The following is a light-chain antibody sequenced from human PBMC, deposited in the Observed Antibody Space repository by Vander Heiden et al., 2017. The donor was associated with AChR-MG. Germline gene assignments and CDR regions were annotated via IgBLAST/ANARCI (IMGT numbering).Light chain of an antibody. J-gene: IGKJ3*01. CDR2: AAS. Sequence: DIQVTQSPPSLFASVGDRVSITCRASQGIGNYLAWYQQKAGKVPELLIYAASTLQSGVPSRFSGSGSGTDFTLTINSLQPEDVATYYCQMYNSAPLTFGPGTKVGIK. CDR1: QGIGNY. CDR3: QMYNSAPLT. V-gene: IGKV1-27*01.